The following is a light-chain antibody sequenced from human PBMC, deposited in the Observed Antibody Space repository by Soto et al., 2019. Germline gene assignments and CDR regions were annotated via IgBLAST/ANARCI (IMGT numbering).Light chain of an antibody. CDR2: EVS. CDR1: SSDVGGYNY. CDR3: SSYTSSRLDYV. J-gene: IGLJ1*01. Sequence: QSALTQPASVSGSPGQSITISFTGTSSDVGGYNYVSWYQQHPGKAPKLMIYEVSNRPSGVSNRFSGSKSGNTASLTISGLQAEDESDYYCSSYTSSRLDYVFGTGTKLTVL. V-gene: IGLV2-14*01.